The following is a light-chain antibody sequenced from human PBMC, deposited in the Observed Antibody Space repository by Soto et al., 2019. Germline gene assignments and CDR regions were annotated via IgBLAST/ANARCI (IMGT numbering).Light chain of an antibody. CDR3: QSYDSSLSGWV. J-gene: IGLJ3*02. V-gene: IGLV1-40*01. Sequence: QSVLTQPPSVSGAPGQRVTISCTGSSSNIGAGYDVHWYQQLPGTAPKLLIYGNSNRPSGVPDRFSGSKSGTSASLAITGRQAEDESVYYCQSYDSSLSGWVFGGGTKLTVL. CDR2: GNS. CDR1: SSNIGAGYD.